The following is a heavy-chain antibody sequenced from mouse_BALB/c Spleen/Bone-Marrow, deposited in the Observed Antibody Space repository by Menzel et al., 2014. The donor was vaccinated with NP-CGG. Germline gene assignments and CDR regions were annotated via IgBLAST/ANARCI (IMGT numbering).Heavy chain of an antibody. D-gene: IGHD2-4*01. J-gene: IGHJ3*01. Sequence: EVQLQQSGPELVKPGASVKISCKASGYSFTGYFMNWMKQSHGKSLEWIGRINPYNGDPFYNQKFEGKATLTVDKSSSTAHMELLSLTSEDSAVYYCGRGNYDYDSWFGYWGQGTLVTVSA. CDR2: INPYNGDP. V-gene: IGHV1-37*01. CDR1: GYSFTGYF. CDR3: GRGNYDYDSWFGY.